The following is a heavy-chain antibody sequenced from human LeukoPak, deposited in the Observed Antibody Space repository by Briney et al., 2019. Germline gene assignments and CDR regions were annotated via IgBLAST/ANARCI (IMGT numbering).Heavy chain of an antibody. CDR2: IKQDGSEK. J-gene: IGHJ6*03. D-gene: IGHD1-26*01. V-gene: IGHV3-7*01. CDR3: ARSSSGSGGYYMDV. CDR1: GFTFSSYW. Sequence: GGSLRLSCAASGFTFSSYWMSWVRQAPGKGLEWVANIKQDGSEKYYVDSVKGRFTISRDNAKNSLYLQMNSLRAEDTAVYYCARSSSGSGGYYMDVRGKGTTVTVSS.